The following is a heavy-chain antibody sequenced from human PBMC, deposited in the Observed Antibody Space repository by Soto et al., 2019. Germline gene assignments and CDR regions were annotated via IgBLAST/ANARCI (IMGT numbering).Heavy chain of an antibody. CDR1: GFTFSSYG. J-gene: IGHJ4*02. V-gene: IGHV3-30*18. D-gene: IGHD6-19*01. CDR3: AKDRVAVAGPLYYFDY. CDR2: ISYDGSNK. Sequence: GGSLRLSCAASGFTFSSYGMHWVRQAPGKGLEWVAVISYDGSNKYYADSVKGRFTISRDNSKNTLYLQMNSLRAEDTAVYYCAKDRVAVAGPLYYFDYWGQGTLVTVSS.